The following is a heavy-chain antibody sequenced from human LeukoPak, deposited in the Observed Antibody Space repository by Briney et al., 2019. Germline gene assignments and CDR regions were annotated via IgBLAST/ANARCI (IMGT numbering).Heavy chain of an antibody. CDR2: ISSSSSYI. CDR3: ARETAGFDY. V-gene: IGHV3-21*01. J-gene: IGHJ4*02. CDR1: GFTFNTYS. Sequence: KTGGSLRLSCAASGFTFNTYSMNWVRQAPGKGLEWVLSISSSSSYIYYADSVKGRFTISRDNAKNSLYLQMNSLRAEDTAVYYCARETAGFDYWGQGTLVTVSS.